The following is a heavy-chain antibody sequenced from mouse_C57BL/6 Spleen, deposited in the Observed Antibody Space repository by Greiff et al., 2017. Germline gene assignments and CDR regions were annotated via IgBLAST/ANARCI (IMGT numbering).Heavy chain of an antibody. J-gene: IGHJ2*01. CDR2: IYPGDGDT. D-gene: IGHD6-1*01. CDR1: GYAFSSSW. Sequence: VHLVESGPELVQPGASVKISCKASGYAFSSSWMNWVKQRPGKGLEWIGRIYPGDGDTNYNGKFKGKATLTADKSSSTAYMQLSSLTSEDSAVYFCAREGQLDFDYWGQGTTLTVSS. V-gene: IGHV1-82*01. CDR3: AREGQLDFDY.